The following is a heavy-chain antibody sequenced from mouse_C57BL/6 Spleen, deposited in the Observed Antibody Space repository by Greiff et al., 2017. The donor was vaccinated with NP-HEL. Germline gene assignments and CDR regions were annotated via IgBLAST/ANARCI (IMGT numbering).Heavy chain of an antibody. D-gene: IGHD2-1*01. J-gene: IGHJ3*01. CDR1: GYSITSGYY. Sequence: ESGPGLVKPSQSLSLTCSVTGYSITSGYYWNWIRQFPGNKLEWMGYISYDGSNNYNPSLKNRISITRDTSKNQFFLKLNSVTTEDTATYYCARGLLWAYWGQGTLVTVSA. CDR3: ARGLLWAY. CDR2: ISYDGSN. V-gene: IGHV3-6*01.